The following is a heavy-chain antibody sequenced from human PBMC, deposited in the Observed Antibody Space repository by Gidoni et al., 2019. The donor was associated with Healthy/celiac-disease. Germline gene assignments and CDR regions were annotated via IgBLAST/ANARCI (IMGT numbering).Heavy chain of an antibody. CDR1: GGSISSSSYY. J-gene: IGHJ4*02. Sequence: QLQLQESGPGLGKPSETLSLTCTVSGGSISSSSYYWGWIRQPPGKGLEWIGSIYYSGSTYYNPSLKSRVTISVDTSKNQFSLKLSSVTAADTAVYYCARHDRGSYYGYWGQGTLVTVSS. V-gene: IGHV4-39*01. CDR2: IYYSGST. CDR3: ARHDRGSYYGY. D-gene: IGHD1-26*01.